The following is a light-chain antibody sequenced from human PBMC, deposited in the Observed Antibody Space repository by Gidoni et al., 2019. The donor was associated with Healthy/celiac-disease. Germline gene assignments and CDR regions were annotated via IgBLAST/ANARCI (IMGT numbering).Light chain of an antibody. CDR2: SNN. CDR3: AAWDDSLMGV. J-gene: IGLJ3*02. Sequence: PGQRVTISCSGSSSNIGSNTVNWYQQLPGTAPKLLIYSNNQRPSGVPDRFSGSKSGTSASLAISGLQSEDEADYYCAAWDDSLMGVFGGGTKLTVL. CDR1: SSNIGSNT. V-gene: IGLV1-44*01.